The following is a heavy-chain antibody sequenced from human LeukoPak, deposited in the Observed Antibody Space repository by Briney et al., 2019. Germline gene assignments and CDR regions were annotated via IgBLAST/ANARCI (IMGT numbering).Heavy chain of an antibody. V-gene: IGHV4-34*01. CDR2: INHSGST. CDR1: GGSFSGYY. CDR3: ARDSSSWYRGEYYFDY. D-gene: IGHD6-13*01. J-gene: IGHJ4*02. Sequence: SETLSLTCAVYGGSFSGYYWSWIRQPPGKGLEWIGEINHSGSTNYNPSLKSRVTISVDTSKSQFSLKLSSVTAADTAVYYCARDSSSWYRGEYYFDYWGQGTLVTVSS.